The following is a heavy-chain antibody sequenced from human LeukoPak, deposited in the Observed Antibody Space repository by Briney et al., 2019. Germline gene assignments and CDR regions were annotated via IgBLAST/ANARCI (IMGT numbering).Heavy chain of an antibody. J-gene: IGHJ4*02. CDR1: GYTFTGYY. D-gene: IGHD3-22*01. Sequence: GSVKVSCKASGYTFTGYYMHWVRQAPGQGLEWMGWINPNSGGTNYAQKFQGRVTMTRDTSISTAYMELSRLRSDDTAVYYCARSRGYYYDSSGYSDYWGQGTLVTVSS. V-gene: IGHV1-2*02. CDR2: INPNSGGT. CDR3: ARSRGYYYDSSGYSDY.